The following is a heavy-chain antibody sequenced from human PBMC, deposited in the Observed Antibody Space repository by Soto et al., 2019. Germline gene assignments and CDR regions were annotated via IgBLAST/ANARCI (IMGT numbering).Heavy chain of an antibody. Sequence: GALRLSCEASGFTFSGFWMSWGRQARGKGLEWVANIKGDGSEKGYVDSVRGRFTISRDNGKNSVYLQMNSLRADDTALYYCGRDEVRNGVGVWGQGTTVTVSS. CDR1: GFTFSGFW. V-gene: IGHV3-7*01. CDR2: IKGDGSEK. J-gene: IGHJ6*02. CDR3: GRDEVRNGVGV.